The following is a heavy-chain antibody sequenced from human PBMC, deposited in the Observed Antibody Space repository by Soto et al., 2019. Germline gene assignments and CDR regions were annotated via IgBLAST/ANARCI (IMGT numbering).Heavy chain of an antibody. CDR1: GYTFTSYY. CDR3: ARDPRGSPRDAPDAYDI. Sequence: ASVKVSCKASGYTFTSYYMHWVRQAPGQGLEWMGIINPSGGSTSYAQKFQGRVTMTRDTYTSTVYMELSSLRSEDTAVYYCARDPRGSPRDAPDAYDIWGQRTTVTVSS. V-gene: IGHV1-46*01. CDR2: INPSGGST. J-gene: IGHJ3*02. D-gene: IGHD3-10*01.